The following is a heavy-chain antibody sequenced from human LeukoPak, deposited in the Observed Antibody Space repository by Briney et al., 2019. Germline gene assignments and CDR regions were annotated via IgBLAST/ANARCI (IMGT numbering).Heavy chain of an antibody. CDR2: IIPIFGTT. J-gene: IGHJ3*01. Sequence: SVKVSCKASGGTISTSALSWVRQAPGQGLEWMGGIIPIFGTTNYAQKFQGRVTITADESTSTAYMELSSLRSEDTAVYYCAREADQWLEAFDLWGQGTMVTVSS. CDR3: AREADQWLEAFDL. D-gene: IGHD6-19*01. CDR1: GGTISTSA. V-gene: IGHV1-69*13.